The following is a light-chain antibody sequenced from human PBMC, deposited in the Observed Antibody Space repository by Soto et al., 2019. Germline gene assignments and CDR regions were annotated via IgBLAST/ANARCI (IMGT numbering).Light chain of an antibody. J-gene: IGKJ1*01. V-gene: IGKV3-11*01. CDR2: DAS. CDR3: QQRSNWPRT. CDR1: QSVSSY. Sequence: EMGLPQSPATLSLSPGERATLSCRASQSVSSYLAWYQQKPGQAPRLLIYDASNRATGIPARFSGGGSGTDFTLTISSLEPEDFAVYYCQQRSNWPRTFGQGTKVEIK.